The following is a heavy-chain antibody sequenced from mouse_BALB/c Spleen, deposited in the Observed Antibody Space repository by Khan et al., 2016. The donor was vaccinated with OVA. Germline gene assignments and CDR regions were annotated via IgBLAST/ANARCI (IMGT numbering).Heavy chain of an antibody. Sequence: EVELVESGGDLVTPGGSLKLSCAASGFTFSSYSMSWVRQTPDKRLERVASISSGGYYTYYPDIVKGRFTISRDNAKNTLYIEKSSLKSDDTAMYYCASHLTGSFAYWGQGTLVTVSA. D-gene: IGHD4-1*01. CDR2: ISSGGYYT. J-gene: IGHJ3*01. CDR3: ASHLTGSFAY. CDR1: GFTFSSYS. V-gene: IGHV5-6*01.